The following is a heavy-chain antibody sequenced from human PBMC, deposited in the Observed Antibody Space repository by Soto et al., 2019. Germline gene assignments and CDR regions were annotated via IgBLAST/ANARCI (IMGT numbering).Heavy chain of an antibody. CDR2: ISAYNGNT. Sequence: ASVKVSCKASGYTFTSYGISWVRRAPGQGLEWMGWISAYNGNTNYAQKLQGRVTMTTDTSTSTAYMELRSLRSDDTAVYYCARGRVTYYYGSGSYYNGPTTYYYYYYGMDVWGQGTTVTVSS. CDR3: ARGRVTYYYGSGSYYNGPTTYYYYYYGMDV. CDR1: GYTFTSYG. D-gene: IGHD3-10*01. J-gene: IGHJ6*02. V-gene: IGHV1-18*01.